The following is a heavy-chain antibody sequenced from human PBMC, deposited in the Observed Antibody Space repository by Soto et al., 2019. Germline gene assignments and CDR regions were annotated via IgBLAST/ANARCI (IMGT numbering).Heavy chain of an antibody. V-gene: IGHV3-23*01. CDR3: AKGSSTFTRIAGQFDY. CDR1: GFTFSSYA. Sequence: GGSLRLSCAASGFTFSSYAMSWVRQAPGKGLEWVSAISGSGGSTYYADSVKGRFTISRDNSKNTLYLQMNSLRAEDTALYYCAKGSSTFTRIAGQFDYWGQGTLVTVSS. CDR2: ISGSGGST. J-gene: IGHJ4*02. D-gene: IGHD6-13*01.